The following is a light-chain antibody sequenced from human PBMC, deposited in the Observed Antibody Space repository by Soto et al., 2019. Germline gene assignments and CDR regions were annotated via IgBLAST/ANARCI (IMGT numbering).Light chain of an antibody. CDR2: GNS. CDR1: SSNIGAGYD. J-gene: IGLJ2*01. Sequence: QSVLTQPPSVSGAPGQRVTISCTGSSSNIGAGYDVHWYQQLPGTAPKLLIYGNSNRPSGVPDRFSGSKSGTSASLAITGLQAEDEVDYYCKSYTSSMTVHVVFGGGTKLTVL. V-gene: IGLV1-40*01. CDR3: KSYTSSMTVHVV.